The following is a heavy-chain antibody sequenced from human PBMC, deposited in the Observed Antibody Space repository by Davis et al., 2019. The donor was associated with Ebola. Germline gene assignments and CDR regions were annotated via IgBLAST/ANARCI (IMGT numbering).Heavy chain of an antibody. V-gene: IGHV1-18*04. CDR3: ARMAAAGTKLDV. D-gene: IGHD6-13*01. CDR2: ISPYTGNT. J-gene: IGHJ6*02. CDR1: GYTFTSHG. Sequence: AASVKVSCKASGYTFTSHGITWVRQAPCQGLEWMGWISPYTGNTNFAQKLPGRVTMTTDTSTSSAYMELRSLRSDDTAVYYCARMAAAGTKLDVWGQGTTVTVSS.